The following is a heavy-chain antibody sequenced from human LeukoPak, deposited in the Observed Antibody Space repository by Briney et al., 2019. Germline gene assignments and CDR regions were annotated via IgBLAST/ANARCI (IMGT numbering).Heavy chain of an antibody. CDR1: GFAFSSYW. CDR3: ASIAARPGVDY. CDR2: IKQDGSEK. J-gene: IGHJ4*02. V-gene: IGHV3-7*01. D-gene: IGHD6-6*01. Sequence: GGSLRLSCAASGFAFSSYWMSWVRQAPGKGLEWVANIKQDGSEKYYVDSVKGRFTISRDNARNSLYLQMNSLRAEDTAVYYCASIAARPGVDYWGQGTLVTVSS.